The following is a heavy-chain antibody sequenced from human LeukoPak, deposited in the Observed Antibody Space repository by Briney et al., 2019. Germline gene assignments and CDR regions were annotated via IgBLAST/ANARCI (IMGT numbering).Heavy chain of an antibody. CDR1: GFTFGDYA. D-gene: IGHD3-10*01. V-gene: IGHV3-49*03. J-gene: IGHJ4*02. Sequence: GGSLRLSCTASGFTFGDYAMSWFRQAPGKGLEWVGYIRSKAYGGTTEYAASVKGRFTISRDDSKSIAYLQMNSLKTEDTAVYYCTRGEWFGEPHPGDYWGQGTLVTVSS. CDR2: IRSKAYGGTT. CDR3: TRGEWFGEPHPGDY.